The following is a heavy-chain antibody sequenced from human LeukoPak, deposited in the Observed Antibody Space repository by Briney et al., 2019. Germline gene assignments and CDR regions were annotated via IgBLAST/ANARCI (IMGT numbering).Heavy chain of an antibody. CDR3: ARAETVTTTSFDY. CDR1: GFTFSSYA. CDR2: ISYDGSNK. Sequence: GGSLRLSCAASGFTFSSYAMHWVRQAPGKGLEWVAVISYDGSNKYYAGSVKGRFTISRDNSKNTLYLQMNSLRAEDTAVYYCARAETVTTTSFDYWGQGTLVTVSS. V-gene: IGHV3-30*04. D-gene: IGHD4-17*01. J-gene: IGHJ4*02.